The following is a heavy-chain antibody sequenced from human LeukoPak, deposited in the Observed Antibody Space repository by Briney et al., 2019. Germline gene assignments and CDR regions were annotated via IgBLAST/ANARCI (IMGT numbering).Heavy chain of an antibody. D-gene: IGHD7-27*01. CDR3: ATRGDNWGPFDF. V-gene: IGHV3-23*05. J-gene: IGHJ4*02. CDR1: GFTFRKFV. CDR2: IGSSSDT. Sequence: GGSLRLSCAASGFTFRKFVMNWVRQVPGKGLEWVAIIGSSSDTYYTDSVRGRFTISRDNSKSTLYLQMDSLRADDTAVYYCATRGDNWGPFDFWGQGTLVTVSS.